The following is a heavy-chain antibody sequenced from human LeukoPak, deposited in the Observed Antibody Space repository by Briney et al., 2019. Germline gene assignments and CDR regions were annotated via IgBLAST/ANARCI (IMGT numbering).Heavy chain of an antibody. D-gene: IGHD3-3*01. CDR1: GFTFSSYE. Sequence: GGSLRLSCAASGFTFSSYEMNWVRQAPGKGLEWVSYISSSGSTIYYADSVKGRFTISRDNAKNSLYLQMSSLRGEDTAVYFCARVDDDLDAFDLWGQGTLVTVSS. J-gene: IGHJ3*01. CDR3: ARVDDDLDAFDL. CDR2: ISSSGSTI. V-gene: IGHV3-48*03.